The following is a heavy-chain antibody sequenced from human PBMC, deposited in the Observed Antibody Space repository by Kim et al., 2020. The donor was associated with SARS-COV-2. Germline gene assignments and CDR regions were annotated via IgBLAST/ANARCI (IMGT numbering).Heavy chain of an antibody. J-gene: IGHJ6*02. Sequence: YRPSFQGQVTISADKSISTAYLQWSSLKASDTAMYYCARFNSGYYYGMDVWGQGTTVTVSS. D-gene: IGHD2-21*01. V-gene: IGHV5-51*01. CDR3: ARFNSGYYYGMDV.